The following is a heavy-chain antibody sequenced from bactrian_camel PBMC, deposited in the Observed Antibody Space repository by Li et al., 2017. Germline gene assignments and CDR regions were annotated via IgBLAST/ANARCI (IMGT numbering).Heavy chain of an antibody. CDR2: IDAVGGSR. CDR3: RQIGAARAIRGTIRSIAT. V-gene: IGHV3S61*01. Sequence: SGFTFDDSDMGWYRQAPGEELVEVATIDAVGGSRYYAHSAKGRFAISVDNVKNTMYLQMNSLKPEDTAYITVRQIGAARAIRGTIRSIATGARAPRSPSP. CDR1: GFTFDDSD. J-gene: IGHJ4*01. D-gene: IGHD1*01.